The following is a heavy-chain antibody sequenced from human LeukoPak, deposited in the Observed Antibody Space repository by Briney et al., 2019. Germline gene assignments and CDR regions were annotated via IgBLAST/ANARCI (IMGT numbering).Heavy chain of an antibody. CDR2: IYSSGNT. V-gene: IGHV4-4*07. J-gene: IGHJ3*02. CDR1: GGSISSYY. D-gene: IGHD4-17*01. Sequence: PSETLSLTCTVSGGSISSYYWSWIRKPAGKGLEWIGRIYSSGNTNYNPSLKSRVTMSVETPKNQFSLKLSSVTAADTAVYYCARVKRAVTIQYAFDIWGQGTMVTVSS. CDR3: ARVKRAVTIQYAFDI.